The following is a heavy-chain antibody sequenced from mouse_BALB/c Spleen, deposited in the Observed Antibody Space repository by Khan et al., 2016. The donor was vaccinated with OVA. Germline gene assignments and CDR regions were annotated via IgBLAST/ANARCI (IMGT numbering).Heavy chain of an antibody. V-gene: IGHV1S136*01. CDR1: GYTFTSYV. CDR3: ARGGSLTITFYAMDY. D-gene: IGHD2-12*01. Sequence: EVQLKQSGPELVKPGASVKMSCKASGYTFTSYVMHWVKQKPGQGLEWIGFINPYNDCTKNNERFKGKATLTSDKSSSTAYMQLSSLTSEDSAVYYCARGGSLTITFYAMDYWGQGTSVTVSS. J-gene: IGHJ4*01. CDR2: INPYNDCT.